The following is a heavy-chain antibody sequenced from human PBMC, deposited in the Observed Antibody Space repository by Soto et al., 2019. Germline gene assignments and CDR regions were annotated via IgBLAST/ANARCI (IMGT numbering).Heavy chain of an antibody. CDR3: ARTYSGYDSGRGYRLYYFDY. Sequence: SGPTLVNPTQTLTLTCTFSGFSLSTSGVGVGWIRQPPGKALEWLALIDWDDDKYYSTSLKTRLTISKDTSKNQVVLTMTNMDPVDTATYYCARTYSGYDSGRGYRLYYFDYWGQGTLVTVAS. J-gene: IGHJ4*02. CDR1: GFSLSTSGVG. CDR2: IDWDDDK. D-gene: IGHD5-12*01. V-gene: IGHV2-70*01.